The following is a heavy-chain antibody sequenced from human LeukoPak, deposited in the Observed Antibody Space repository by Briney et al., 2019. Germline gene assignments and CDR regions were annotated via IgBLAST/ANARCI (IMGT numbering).Heavy chain of an antibody. Sequence: PGGSLRLTCAASGITFSRYGMHWVRQAPGKGLEWVTFIRYDGSIKYYADSVKGRFTMSRDNSKITLYLQMNSLRAEDTAVYYCAKVRANRFASFDYWGQGTLVTVSS. D-gene: IGHD1/OR15-1a*01. CDR3: AKVRANRFASFDY. CDR2: IRYDGSIK. V-gene: IGHV3-30*02. CDR1: GITFSRYG. J-gene: IGHJ4*02.